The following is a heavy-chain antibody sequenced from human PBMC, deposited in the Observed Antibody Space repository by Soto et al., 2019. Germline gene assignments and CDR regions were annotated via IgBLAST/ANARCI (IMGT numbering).Heavy chain of an antibody. CDR3: ARHGMYYYDSSGTPAFDI. CDR2: IYYSGST. D-gene: IGHD3-22*01. CDR1: GGSISSSSYY. Sequence: QLQLQESGPGLVKPSETLSLTCTVSGGSISSSSYYWGWIRQPPGKGLEWIGSIYYSGSTYYNPSLKSRVTISVDTSKNQFSLKLSSVTAADTAVYYCARHGMYYYDSSGTPAFDIWGQGTMVTVSS. J-gene: IGHJ3*02. V-gene: IGHV4-39*01.